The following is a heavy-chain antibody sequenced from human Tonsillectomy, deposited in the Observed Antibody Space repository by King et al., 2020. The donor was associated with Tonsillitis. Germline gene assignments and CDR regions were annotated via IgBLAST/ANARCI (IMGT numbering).Heavy chain of an antibody. J-gene: IGHJ3*02. D-gene: IGHD1-26*01. CDR3: VRDNLSGSYPTDDAFDI. Sequence: EVQLVESGGGLVKPGGSLRLSCAASGFTFTIYSMNWVRQAPGKGLEWVSSISSSSNYIYYADSVEGRFTISRDNAKNSLYLQMNSLRAEDTAVYYCVRDNLSGSYPTDDAFDIWGQGTMVTVSS. CDR2: ISSSSNYI. V-gene: IGHV3-21*01. CDR1: GFTFTIYS.